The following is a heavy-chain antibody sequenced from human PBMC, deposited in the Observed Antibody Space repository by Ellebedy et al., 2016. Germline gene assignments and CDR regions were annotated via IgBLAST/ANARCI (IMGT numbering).Heavy chain of an antibody. CDR3: ARDYDFWTGRLDY. V-gene: IGHV3-74*01. CDR1: GFTFSSHW. D-gene: IGHD3-3*01. Sequence: GGFLRLSCAASGFTFSSHWMHWVRQAPGMGLVWVSRINTDGISTSFADSVKGRFTISRDNAKSTLYLQMNSLRAEDTGVYYCARDYDFWTGRLDYWGQGTLVTVSS. CDR2: INTDGIST. J-gene: IGHJ4*02.